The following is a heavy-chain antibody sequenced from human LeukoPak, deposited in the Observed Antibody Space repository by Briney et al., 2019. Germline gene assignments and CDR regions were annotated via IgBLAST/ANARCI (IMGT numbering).Heavy chain of an antibody. Sequence: PGGSLRLSCAASGFTFRKYWMAWVRQAPGRGLEWVATIAANGNDKDYEDALQGRFTISRDNAENSLYLQMNSLRVEDTAFYYCARDLAYSRLDYWGQGMLVTVSS. J-gene: IGHJ4*02. D-gene: IGHD5-18*01. CDR1: GFTFRKYW. CDR3: ARDLAYSRLDY. CDR2: IAANGNDK. V-gene: IGHV3-7*01.